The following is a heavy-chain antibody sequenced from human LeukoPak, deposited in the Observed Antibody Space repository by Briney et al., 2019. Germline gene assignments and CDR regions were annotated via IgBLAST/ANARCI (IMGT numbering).Heavy chain of an antibody. CDR1: GYTFSTHG. V-gene: IGHV1-18*01. CDR2: ISAYEGNT. Sequence: ASVKVSCESSGYTFSTHGVTWVRQAPGQGLEWMGWISAYEGNTNYAQKFQDRVTMTTHTSTSTAYMELRSLTSDDTAVYYCARTLGGMTVERATGLDLWGRGTLVTVSS. D-gene: IGHD5-24*01. CDR3: ARTLGGMTVERATGLDL. J-gene: IGHJ2*01.